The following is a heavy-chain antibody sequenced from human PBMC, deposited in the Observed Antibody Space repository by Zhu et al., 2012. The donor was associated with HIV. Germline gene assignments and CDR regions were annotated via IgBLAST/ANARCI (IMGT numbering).Heavy chain of an antibody. CDR3: CGSGSSRWFDY. D-gene: IGHD1-26*01. V-gene: IGHV3-74*01. J-gene: IGHJ4*01. Sequence: EVQLVESGGGLVQPGGSLRLSCAASGFTFSSYWMHWVRQAPGKGLVWVSRINSDGSSTSYADSVKGRFTISRDNAKNTLYLQMNSLRAEDTAVYYCCGSGSSRWFDYWGPRGTPGHRLL. CDR2: INSDGSST. CDR1: GFTFSSYW.